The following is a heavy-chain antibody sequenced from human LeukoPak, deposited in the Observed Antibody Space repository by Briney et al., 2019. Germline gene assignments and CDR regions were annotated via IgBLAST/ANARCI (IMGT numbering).Heavy chain of an antibody. CDR3: AKDLIAAAGTNYFDY. CDR1: GFTFSSYA. D-gene: IGHD6-13*01. J-gene: IGHJ4*02. CDR2: ISGSGGST. Sequence: GGSLRLSCAASGFTFSSYAMSWVRQAPGKGLEWVSAISGSGGSTYYADSVRGRFTISRDNSKNTLYLQMNSLRAEDTAVYYCAKDLIAAAGTNYFDYWGQGTLVTVSS. V-gene: IGHV3-23*01.